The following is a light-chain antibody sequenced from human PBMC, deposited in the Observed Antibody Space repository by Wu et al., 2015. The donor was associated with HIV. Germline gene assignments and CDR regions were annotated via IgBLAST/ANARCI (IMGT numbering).Light chain of an antibody. Sequence: DIQMTQSPSTLSASLGDRVTITCRASQNIYSWLAWYQQKPGKAPKVLISKASILESGVPSRFSGSGSGTEYTLTISSLQPDDFATYYCQQYHIFWTFGQGTKVEMK. CDR2: KAS. CDR3: QQYHIFWT. J-gene: IGKJ1*01. CDR1: QNIYSW. V-gene: IGKV1-5*03.